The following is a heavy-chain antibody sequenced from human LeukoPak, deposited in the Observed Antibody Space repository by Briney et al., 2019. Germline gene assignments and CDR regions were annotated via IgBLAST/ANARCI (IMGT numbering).Heavy chain of an antibody. D-gene: IGHD4-17*01. V-gene: IGHV4-4*07. CDR2: IYTSGST. CDR3: ARDLDYGDYEGWFDP. CDR1: GGSISSYY. J-gene: IGHJ5*02. Sequence: SETLSLTCTVSGGSISSYYWSWIRQPAGKGLEWIGRIYTSGSTNYNPSLKSRVTISVDKSKNQFSLKLSSVTAADTAVYYCARDLDYGDYEGWFDPWGPGKLVTVSS.